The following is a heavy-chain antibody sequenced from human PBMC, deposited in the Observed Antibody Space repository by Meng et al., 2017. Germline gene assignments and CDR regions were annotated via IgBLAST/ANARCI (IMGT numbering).Heavy chain of an antibody. J-gene: IGHJ4*02. V-gene: IGHV1-69*06. CDR1: GGTFSSYA. CDR2: IIPIFGTA. Sequence: SVKVSCKASGGTFSSYAISWVRQAPGQGLEWMGGIIPIFGTANYAQKFQGRVTITADKSTSTAYMELSSLRSEDTAVYYCAKVGLNYHPGRLDYWGQGTLVTVSS. D-gene: IGHD1-7*01. CDR3: AKVGLNYHPGRLDY.